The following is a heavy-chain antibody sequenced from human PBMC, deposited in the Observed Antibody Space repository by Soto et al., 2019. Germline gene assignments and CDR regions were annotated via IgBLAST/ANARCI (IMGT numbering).Heavy chain of an antibody. CDR3: AGIAARRYFDY. D-gene: IGHD6-6*01. CDR2: IKQDGSEK. CDR1: GFTFSSYW. Sequence: EVQLVESGGGLVQPGGSLRLSCAASGFTFSSYWMSWVRQAPGKGLEWVANIKQDGSEKYYVDSVKGRFTISRDNAKNSLYLQMNSLRAEDTAVYYCAGIAARRYFDYWRQGSLVTVSS. V-gene: IGHV3-7*01. J-gene: IGHJ4*02.